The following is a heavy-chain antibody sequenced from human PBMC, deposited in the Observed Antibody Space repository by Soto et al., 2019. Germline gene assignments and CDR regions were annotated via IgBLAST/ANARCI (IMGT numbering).Heavy chain of an antibody. CDR3: ARDNAAATVLYY. CDR2: IRSDGNNK. D-gene: IGHD6-25*01. J-gene: IGHJ4*02. V-gene: IGHV3-33*01. Sequence: QVQLVESGGGVVQPGRSLRLSCATSGFTFSGYAIHWVRQAPGKGLEWVAVIRSDGNNKEYADSVKGRVTISRDNSKNTLYLQMNTLGADDTAVYYCARDNAAATVLYYWGQGTLVTVSS. CDR1: GFTFSGYA.